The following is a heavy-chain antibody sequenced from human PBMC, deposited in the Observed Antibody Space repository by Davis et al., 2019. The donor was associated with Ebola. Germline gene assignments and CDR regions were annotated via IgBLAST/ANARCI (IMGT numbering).Heavy chain of an antibody. Sequence: LRLSCTVSGASIIPDDHAWSWIRQPPGKGLEWIGYIHHTGGTYYNPSLKSRVTMSVDTSKNQFSLTLTSMTVADSAVYYCAREGGNSYFDYWGQGTLVTVSS. CDR2: IHHTGGT. CDR3: AREGGNSYFDY. D-gene: IGHD4-23*01. CDR1: GASIIPDDHA. V-gene: IGHV4-30-4*08. J-gene: IGHJ4*02.